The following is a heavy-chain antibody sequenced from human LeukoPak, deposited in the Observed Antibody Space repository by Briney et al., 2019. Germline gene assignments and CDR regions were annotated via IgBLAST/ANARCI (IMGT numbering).Heavy chain of an antibody. CDR2: ITPSGGST. CDR1: GYTFTNYY. V-gene: IGHV1-46*01. J-gene: IGHJ5*02. Sequence: GASVKLSCTASGYTFTNYYMHWVRQAPGQGLEWLGLITPSGGSTWYAQKFQGRVTMTRDMSTSTDYMELGSLSSEDTAVYYCARDNSVGDYAWWFDPWGQGTLVTVSS. CDR3: ARDNSVGDYAWWFDP. D-gene: IGHD1-26*01.